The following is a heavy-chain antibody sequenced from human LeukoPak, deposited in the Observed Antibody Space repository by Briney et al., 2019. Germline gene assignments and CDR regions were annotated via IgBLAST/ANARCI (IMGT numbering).Heavy chain of an antibody. V-gene: IGHV3-20*04. CDR3: ARGLSYYDSSGYGRDY. Sequence: GGSLRLSCAASGFTFDEYGMSWVSQAPGKWLEWVSGINWNGGSTGYADSVKGRFTISRDNAKNSLYLQMNSLRAEDTALYYCARGLSYYDSSGYGRDYWGQGTLVTVSS. CDR1: GFTFDEYG. D-gene: IGHD3-22*01. J-gene: IGHJ4*02. CDR2: INWNGGST.